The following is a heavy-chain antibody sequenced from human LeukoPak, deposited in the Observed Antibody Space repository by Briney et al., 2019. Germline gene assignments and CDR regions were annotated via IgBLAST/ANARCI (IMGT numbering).Heavy chain of an antibody. J-gene: IGHJ4*02. CDR2: IYHSGST. V-gene: IGHV4-30-2*01. CDR1: GGSISSGGYS. CDR3: ARVKSYYDSSGYSYYFDY. D-gene: IGHD3-22*01. Sequence: PSETLSLTCAVSGGSISSGGYSWSWIRQPPGKGLEWIGYIYHSGSTYYNPSLKSRVTISVDRSKNQFSLKLSSVTAADTAVYYCARVKSYYDSSGYSYYFDYWGQGTLVTVSS.